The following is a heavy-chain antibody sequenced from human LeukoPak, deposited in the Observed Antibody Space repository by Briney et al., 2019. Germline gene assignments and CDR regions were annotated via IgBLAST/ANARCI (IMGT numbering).Heavy chain of an antibody. J-gene: IGHJ6*02. CDR3: ARPPLYCSSTSCPFYYYGMDV. CDR2: IIPILGIA. Sequence: GASVKVSCKASGYTFTSYAMNWVRQAPGQGLEWMGRIIPILGIANYAQKFQGRVMITADKSTSTAYMELSSLRSEDTAVYYCARPPLYCSSTSCPFYYYGMDVWGQGTTVTVSS. CDR1: GYTFTSYA. V-gene: IGHV1-69*04. D-gene: IGHD2-2*01.